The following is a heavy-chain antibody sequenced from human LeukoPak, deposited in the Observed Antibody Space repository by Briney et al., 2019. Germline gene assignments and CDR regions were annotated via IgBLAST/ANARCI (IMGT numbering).Heavy chain of an antibody. CDR2: ISGSGGST. V-gene: IGHV3-23*01. CDR3: AKGGYDILTGYYDY. CDR1: GFTFSSYA. Sequence: GGSLRLSCAASGFTFSSYAMSWVRQAPGKGLEWVSAISGSGGSTYYADSVKGRFTISRDNSKNTLYLQMNSLRAEDTVVYYCAKGGYDILTGYYDYWGQGTLVTVSS. D-gene: IGHD3-9*01. J-gene: IGHJ4*02.